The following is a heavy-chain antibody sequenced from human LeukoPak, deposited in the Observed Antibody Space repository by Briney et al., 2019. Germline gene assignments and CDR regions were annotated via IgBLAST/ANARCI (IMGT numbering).Heavy chain of an antibody. CDR3: ARYQWPKAFNWFDP. CDR2: IIPIFGTA. V-gene: IGHV1-69*05. D-gene: IGHD6-19*01. J-gene: IGHJ5*02. Sequence: ASVKVSCKXSGGTFSSYAISWVRQAPGQGLEWMGGIIPIFGTANYSQKFQGRVTITTDESTSTAYMELSSLRSEDTAVYYCARYQWPKAFNWFDPWGQGTLVTVSS. CDR1: GGTFSSYA.